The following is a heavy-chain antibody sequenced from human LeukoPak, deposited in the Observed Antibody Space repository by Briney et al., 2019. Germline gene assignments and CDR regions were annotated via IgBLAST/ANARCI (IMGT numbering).Heavy chain of an antibody. D-gene: IGHD6-19*01. V-gene: IGHV3-23*01. CDR1: GFTFSSYV. CDR3: ARQPDDFSGWNNGRDFFDY. J-gene: IGHJ4*02. CDR2: IICWCICT. Sequence: GGSVRLSCEASGFTFSSYVMSWVRQAPGKGLEWVSGIICWCICTYYADSVKGRFTIPRDNSKNTLYLQMHSLRAEDTAVYYCARQPDDFSGWNNGRDFFDYWGQGTLVRVST.